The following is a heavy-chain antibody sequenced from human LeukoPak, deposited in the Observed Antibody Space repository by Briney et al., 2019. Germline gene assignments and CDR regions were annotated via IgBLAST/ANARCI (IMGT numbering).Heavy chain of an antibody. D-gene: IGHD4-11*01. V-gene: IGHV7-4-1*02. CDR2: INTNTGNP. Sequence: ASVKVSCKASGGTFSSYDISWVRQAPGQGLEWMGWINTNTGNPTYAQGFTGRFVFSLDTSVSTAYLQISSLKAEDTAVYYCASPTTVGGWAFDYWGQGTLVTVSS. CDR1: GGTFSSYD. CDR3: ASPTTVGGWAFDY. J-gene: IGHJ4*02.